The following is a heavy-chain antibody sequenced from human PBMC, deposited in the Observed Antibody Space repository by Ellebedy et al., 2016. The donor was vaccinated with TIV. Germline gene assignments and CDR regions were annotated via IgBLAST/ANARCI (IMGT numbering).Heavy chain of an antibody. J-gene: IGHJ3*01. Sequence: GESLKISCKGSGYDFARYWIAWVRQMLGEGLEWMGIINPGDSDTRYSPSFQGQVTISADQSVTTAHLQWNSLRASDTAMYYCAAKNVHNSGLLGDAFDVWGQGTFVTVSS. V-gene: IGHV5-51*01. CDR3: AAKNVHNSGLLGDAFDV. CDR1: GYDFARYW. CDR2: INPGDSDT. D-gene: IGHD6-19*01.